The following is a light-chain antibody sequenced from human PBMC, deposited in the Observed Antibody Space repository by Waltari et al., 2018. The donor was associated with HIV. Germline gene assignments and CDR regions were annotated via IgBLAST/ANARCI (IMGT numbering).Light chain of an antibody. CDR2: GAS. V-gene: IGKV3-20*01. CDR3: QQYGGSPYT. CDR1: QSVSSHY. Sequence: IVLTQSPGTLSLSPAERATHSCSARQSVSSHYLAWYQHKPGQAPRLLIYGASSRATGIPDRFSGSGSGTDFTLTISRLEPEDFAVYYCQQYGGSPYTFCQGTKLEIK. J-gene: IGKJ2*01.